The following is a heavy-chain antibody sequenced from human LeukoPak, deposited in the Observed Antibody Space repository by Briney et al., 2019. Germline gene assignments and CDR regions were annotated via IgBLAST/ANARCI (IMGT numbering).Heavy chain of an antibody. Sequence: GGSLRLSCAASGFTFSGFAMTWVRQAPGKGLEWVATISDSGDSTYYADAVKGRFTMSRDNSKDTLYVQMSSLRAEDAAVYYCAKSHSVEQRGYFDYWGQGTLVTVSS. CDR1: GFTFSGFA. V-gene: IGHV3-23*01. CDR2: ISDSGDST. D-gene: IGHD6-13*01. J-gene: IGHJ4*02. CDR3: AKSHSVEQRGYFDY.